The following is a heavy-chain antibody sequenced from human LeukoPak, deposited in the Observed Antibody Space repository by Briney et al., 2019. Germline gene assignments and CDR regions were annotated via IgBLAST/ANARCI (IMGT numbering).Heavy chain of an antibody. D-gene: IGHD6-19*01. J-gene: IGHJ4*02. CDR1: GFPFSNYW. V-gene: IGHV3-7*01. Sequence: GGSLRLSCAASGFPFSNYWMTWVRQAPGKGQEWVANIKHDGSEKYYVDSVKGRFTIFRDTAKNSLSLQMDSLRAEDTAVYFCARDSSGWKNLDYWGQGTLVTVST. CDR2: IKHDGSEK. CDR3: ARDSSGWKNLDY.